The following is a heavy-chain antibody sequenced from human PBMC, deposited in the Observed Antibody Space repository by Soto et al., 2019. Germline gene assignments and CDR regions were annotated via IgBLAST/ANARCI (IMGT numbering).Heavy chain of an antibody. D-gene: IGHD3-16*01. CDR3: ARDSFGWFDP. CDR1: GYTFTSYY. V-gene: IGHV1-46*01. Sequence: ASVKVSCKASGYTFTSYYMHWVRQAPGQGLEWMGIINPSGGSTSYAQKLQGRVTMTTDTSTSTAYMELRSLRSDDTAVYYCARDSFGWFDPWGQGTLVTVSS. CDR2: INPSGGST. J-gene: IGHJ5*02.